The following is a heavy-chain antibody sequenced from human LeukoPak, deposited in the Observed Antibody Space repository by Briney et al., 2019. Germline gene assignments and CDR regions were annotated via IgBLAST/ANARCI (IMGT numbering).Heavy chain of an antibody. D-gene: IGHD5-18*01. CDR1: GFTFSRYW. CDR2: INSDGGST. Sequence: PGGSLRLSCAASGFTFSRYWMHWVRQAPGKGLVWVSGINSDGGSTTYADFVKGQFTISRDNAKNTLYLQINSLRPEDTAVYYGARAYSYGFNYWGQGTLVTVSS. J-gene: IGHJ4*02. CDR3: ARAYSYGFNY. V-gene: IGHV3-74*01.